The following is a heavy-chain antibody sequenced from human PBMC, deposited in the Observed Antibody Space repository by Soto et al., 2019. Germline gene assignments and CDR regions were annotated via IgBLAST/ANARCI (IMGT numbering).Heavy chain of an antibody. D-gene: IGHD3-10*01. CDR3: VRAQYGSGSSPI. Sequence: SQTLSLTGAISGDSVSSNSAHWNWVRQSSSRGLEWLGRTYYRSKWYNDYVVSVKSRISINADTSKNQVSLQLNSVTPEDTAVYYCVRAQYGSGSSPIWGQGTMVTVSS. CDR2: TYYRSKWYN. J-gene: IGHJ3*02. V-gene: IGHV6-1*01. CDR1: GDSVSSNSAH.